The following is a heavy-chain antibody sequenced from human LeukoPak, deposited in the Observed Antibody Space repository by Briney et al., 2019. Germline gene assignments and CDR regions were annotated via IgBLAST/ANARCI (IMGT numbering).Heavy chain of an antibody. Sequence: SETLSLTCTVSGGSIRSGDHYWSWIRQPPGKGLEWIGHIYYSGSTYYNPSLKSRVSIAVDTSKNLFSLKLSSVTAADTAVYYCARDRRNSSPCFDYWGQGSLVTVSS. CDR2: IYYSGST. J-gene: IGHJ4*02. V-gene: IGHV4-30-4*01. CDR3: ARDRRNSSPCFDY. CDR1: GGSIRSGDHY. D-gene: IGHD3-22*01.